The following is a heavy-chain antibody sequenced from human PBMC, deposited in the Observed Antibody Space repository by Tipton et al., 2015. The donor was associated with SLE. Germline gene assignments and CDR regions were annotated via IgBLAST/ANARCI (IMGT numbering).Heavy chain of an antibody. V-gene: IGHV4-30-2*01. Sequence: TLSLTCAVSGGSISSGGYYWSWIRQPPGKGLEWIGEINHSGSTNYNPSLKSRVTISVDTSKNQFSLKLSSVSAADTAVYYCARLYYSRGYWGQGTLVTVSS. CDR3: ARLYYSRGY. CDR1: GGSISSGGYY. D-gene: IGHD4-11*01. CDR2: INHSGST. J-gene: IGHJ4*02.